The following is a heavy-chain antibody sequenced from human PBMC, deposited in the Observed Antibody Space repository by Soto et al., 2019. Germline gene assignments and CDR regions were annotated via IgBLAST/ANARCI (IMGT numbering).Heavy chain of an antibody. CDR1: GFIFSSYS. CDR2: ISSSSSTI. V-gene: IGHV3-48*02. Sequence: GGSLRLSCAASGFIFSSYSMNWVRQAPGKGLEWVAHISSSSSTIKYADSVEGRFTISRDHDKNSLYLQMNSLTDEDTAVYYCARDINSDHIWGDSRYFDYLGQGTRVTVSS. D-gene: IGHD3-16*01. J-gene: IGHJ4*02. CDR3: ARDINSDHIWGDSRYFDY.